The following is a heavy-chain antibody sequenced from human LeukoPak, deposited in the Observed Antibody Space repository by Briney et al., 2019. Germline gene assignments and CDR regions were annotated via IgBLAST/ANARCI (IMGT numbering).Heavy chain of an antibody. CDR2: IYTSGST. V-gene: IGHV4-4*09. Sequence: PSETLSLTYTVSGGSISSYYWSWIRQPPGKGLEWIGYIYTSGSTNYNPSLKSRVTISVDTSKNQFSLKLSSLTAADTAVYYCASGAYGNWFDPWGQGTLVTVSS. J-gene: IGHJ5*02. D-gene: IGHD4-17*01. CDR1: GGSISSYY. CDR3: ASGAYGNWFDP.